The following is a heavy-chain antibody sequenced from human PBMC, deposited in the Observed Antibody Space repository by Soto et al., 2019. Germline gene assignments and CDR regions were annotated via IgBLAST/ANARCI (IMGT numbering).Heavy chain of an antibody. CDR2: IYFSEST. J-gene: IGHJ5*02. CDR1: GASISSGDYY. D-gene: IGHD4-17*01. V-gene: IGHV4-30-4*01. CDR3: ARRLEEYGNYWFLP. Sequence: PSETLSLTCNVSGASISSGDYYWSWIRQPPGKGLEWIGYIYFSESTSYNPSLKSRVTISGDKSKNQFSLRLTSVTAADTAVYYCARRLEEYGNYWFLPSGQGLLVTVSS.